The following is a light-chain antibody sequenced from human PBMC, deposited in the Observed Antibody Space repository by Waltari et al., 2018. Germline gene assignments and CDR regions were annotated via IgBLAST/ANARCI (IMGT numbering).Light chain of an antibody. CDR2: KAS. J-gene: IGKJ2*01. CDR3: QRYHSYTYS. CDR1: QSVSDW. Sequence: DVLLTQSPDTLSASIGDRVTITGRASQSVSDWLAWYEQRPGARPRLLTYKASPLEAGVPPRFRASGSGKEFTLTISSLQPDDFATYYCQRYHSYTYSFGQGTRLEIK. V-gene: IGKV1-5*03.